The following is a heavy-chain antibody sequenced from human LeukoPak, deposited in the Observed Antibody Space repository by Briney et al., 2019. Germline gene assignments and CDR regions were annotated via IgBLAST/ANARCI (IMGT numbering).Heavy chain of an antibody. V-gene: IGHV3-53*01. Sequence: HPGGSLRLSCAASGFTVSSKYISWVRQAPGKGLEWLSVIYDGGGANYADSVKARFTISRDNSKNTLYLQMDSLRAEDTAVYYCARLATSTGSYVDYWGQGTLVTVSS. D-gene: IGHD1-26*01. J-gene: IGHJ4*02. CDR3: ARLATSTGSYVDY. CDR2: IYDGGGA. CDR1: GFTVSSKY.